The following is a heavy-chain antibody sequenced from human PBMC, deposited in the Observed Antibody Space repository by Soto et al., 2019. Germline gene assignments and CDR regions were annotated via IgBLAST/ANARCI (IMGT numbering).Heavy chain of an antibody. V-gene: IGHV4-30-4*01. J-gene: IGHJ6*02. Sequence: PSETVSLTCTVSGGSISSGDYYWSWIRQPPGKGLEWIGYIYYSGSTYYNPSLKSRVTISVDTSKNQFSLKLSSVTAADTAVYYCAREVISYYYYYGMDVWGQGTTVTVSS. CDR1: GGSISSGDYY. CDR3: AREVISYYYYYGMDV. D-gene: IGHD3-10*01. CDR2: IYYSGST.